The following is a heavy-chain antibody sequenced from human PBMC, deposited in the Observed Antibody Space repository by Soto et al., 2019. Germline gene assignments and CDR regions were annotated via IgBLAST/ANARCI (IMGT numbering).Heavy chain of an antibody. V-gene: IGHV3-7*01. Sequence: EVQLVESGGGLVQPGGSLRLSCAASGFTFSSYWMSWVRQAPGKGLEWVANIKQDGSEKYYVDSVKGRVTISRDNANNSLYLQMNSLRAEDTAVYYCARDIGDCSSTSCYQPYNDAFDIWGQGTMVTVSS. D-gene: IGHD2-2*01. J-gene: IGHJ3*02. CDR1: GFTFSSYW. CDR3: ARDIGDCSSTSCYQPYNDAFDI. CDR2: IKQDGSEK.